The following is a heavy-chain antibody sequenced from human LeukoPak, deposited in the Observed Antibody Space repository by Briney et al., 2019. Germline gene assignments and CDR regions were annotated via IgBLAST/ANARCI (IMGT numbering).Heavy chain of an antibody. D-gene: IGHD3-16*01. CDR3: ARTRLGAFDI. J-gene: IGHJ3*02. Sequence: SETLSLTCTVSGXSISSGDYYWSWIRQPPGKGLEWIGYIYYSGSTYYNPSLKSRVTISVDTSKNQFSLKLSSVTAADTAVYYCARTRLGAFDIWGQGTMVTVSS. V-gene: IGHV4-30-4*01. CDR1: GXSISSGDYY. CDR2: IYYSGST.